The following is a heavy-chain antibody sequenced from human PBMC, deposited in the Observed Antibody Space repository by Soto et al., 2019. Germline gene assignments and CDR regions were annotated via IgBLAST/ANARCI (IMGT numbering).Heavy chain of an antibody. CDR2: IYYSGSN. J-gene: IGHJ4*02. V-gene: IGHV4-39*01. CDR3: ASHYSSGWYYFDY. Sequence: SETLSLTCTVSGGSISGSSYYWGWIRQPPGKGLEWIGSIYYSGSNYYNPSLKSRVTISVDTSKNQFSLKLSSVTAADTAVYYCASHYSSGWYYFDYWGQGTLVTVSS. CDR1: GGSISGSSYY. D-gene: IGHD6-19*01.